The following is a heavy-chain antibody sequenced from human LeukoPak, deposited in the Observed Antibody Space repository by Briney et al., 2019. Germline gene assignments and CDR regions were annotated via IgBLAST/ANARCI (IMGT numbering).Heavy chain of an antibody. Sequence: GGSLRLSCAASGFTFSSYWMHWVRQATGKGLEWVSGIGGLTGNIHYSGSVKGRFTISRDNAKNSFYLQMNSLSVGDTAVYYCVRGAAIGFDPWGQGTLVTVSS. V-gene: IGHV3-13*01. J-gene: IGHJ5*02. D-gene: IGHD2-15*01. CDR3: VRGAAIGFDP. CDR2: IGGLTGNI. CDR1: GFTFSSYW.